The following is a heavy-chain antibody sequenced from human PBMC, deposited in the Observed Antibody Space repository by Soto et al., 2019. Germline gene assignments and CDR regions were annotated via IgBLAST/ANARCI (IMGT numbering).Heavy chain of an antibody. D-gene: IGHD4-17*01. Sequence: QVQLQESGPGLVKPSQTLSLTCTVSGGSISSGGYYWSWIRQHTGKGLEWIGYIYYSGSTYYNPSLKSQVTISVDTSKNQSSLKLSSVTAADTAVYYCARDSQSASGDNNWFDPWGQGTLVTVSS. CDR3: ARDSQSASGDNNWFDP. CDR1: GGSISSGGYY. V-gene: IGHV4-31*01. CDR2: IYYSGST. J-gene: IGHJ5*02.